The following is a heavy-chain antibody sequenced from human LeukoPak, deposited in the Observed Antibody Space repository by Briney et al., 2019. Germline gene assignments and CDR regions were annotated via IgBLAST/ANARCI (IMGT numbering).Heavy chain of an antibody. J-gene: IGHJ4*02. V-gene: IGHV1-2*02. CDR3: ARGLPTRTPYYFDY. Sequence: ASVKVSCKASGYTFTGYYMHWVRQAPGQGLEWMGWINPNSGGTNYAQKFQGRVTMTRDTSISTAYMELSRLRSDDTAAYYCARGLPTRTPYYFDYWGQGTLVTVSS. CDR2: INPNSGGT. CDR1: GYTFTGYY.